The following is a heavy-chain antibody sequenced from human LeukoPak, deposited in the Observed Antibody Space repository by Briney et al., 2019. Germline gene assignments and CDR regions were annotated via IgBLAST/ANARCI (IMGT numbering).Heavy chain of an antibody. V-gene: IGHV3-23*01. J-gene: IGHJ6*02. CDR1: GFTFSSYA. Sequence: GGSLRLSCAASGFTFSSYAMSWVRQAPGKGLEWVSAISGSGGSTYYADSVKGRFTISRDNSKNTLYLQMNSLRAEDTAVYYCAKDGSYYYGSRSYYHYYYYGMDVWGQGATVTVSS. CDR3: AKDGSYYYGSRSYYHYYYYGMDV. D-gene: IGHD3-10*01. CDR2: ISGSGGST.